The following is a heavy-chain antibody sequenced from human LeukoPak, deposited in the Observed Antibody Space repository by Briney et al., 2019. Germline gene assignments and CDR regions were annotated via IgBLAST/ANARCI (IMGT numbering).Heavy chain of an antibody. CDR2: IFNGGST. CDR1: GGSISGYY. D-gene: IGHD3-10*01. J-gene: IGHJ5*02. CDR3: ARENYDSGFYWFDP. Sequence: PSETLSLTCTVSGGSISGYYWNWMRQPPGKGLEWIGYIFNGGSTNYNPSLKSRVTMSLDTSRKQFSLKLTSVTAADTAVYYCARENYDSGFYWFDPWGQGTLVTVSS. V-gene: IGHV4-59*01.